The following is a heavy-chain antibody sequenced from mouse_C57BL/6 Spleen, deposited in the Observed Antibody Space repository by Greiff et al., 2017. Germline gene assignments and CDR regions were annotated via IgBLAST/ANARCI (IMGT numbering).Heavy chain of an antibody. CDR1: GYTFTDYY. Sequence: EVQLQQSGPELVKPGASVKMSCKASGYTFTDYYMNWVKQSPGQGLEWIGDINPDNGGTNYNQKFKGKATLTVDTSSSTAYMQLNSLTSEDSAVYYCAREGYYVDYWGKGTTVTVSS. V-gene: IGHV1-19*01. J-gene: IGHJ2*01. CDR3: AREGYYVDY. CDR2: INPDNGGT.